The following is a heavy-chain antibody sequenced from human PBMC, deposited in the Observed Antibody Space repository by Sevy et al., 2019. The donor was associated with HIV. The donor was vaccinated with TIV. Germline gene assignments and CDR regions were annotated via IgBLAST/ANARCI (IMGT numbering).Heavy chain of an antibody. CDR1: GGSVSSGSYY. Sequence: SETLSLTCTVSGGSVSSGSYYWSWLRQPPGKGLEWIGYIYYSGSTNYNPSLKSRVTISVDTSKNQFSLKLSSVTAADTAVYYCARDSGYWFDPWGQGTLVTVSS. CDR3: ARDSGYWFDP. D-gene: IGHD5-12*01. J-gene: IGHJ5*02. CDR2: IYYSGST. V-gene: IGHV4-61*01.